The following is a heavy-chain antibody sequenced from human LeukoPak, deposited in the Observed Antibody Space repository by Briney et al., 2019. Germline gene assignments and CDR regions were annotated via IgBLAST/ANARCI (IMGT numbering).Heavy chain of an antibody. Sequence: SETLSLTCTVSGGSISSYYWSWIRQPPGKGLEWLGYIYYSGSTNYNPSLKSRVTISVDTSKNQFSLKLSSVTAADTAVYYCARVRNYYDSSGYYSNYYYYMDVWGKGTTVTVSS. V-gene: IGHV4-59*01. CDR1: GGSISSYY. D-gene: IGHD3-22*01. J-gene: IGHJ6*03. CDR2: IYYSGST. CDR3: ARVRNYYDSSGYYSNYYYYMDV.